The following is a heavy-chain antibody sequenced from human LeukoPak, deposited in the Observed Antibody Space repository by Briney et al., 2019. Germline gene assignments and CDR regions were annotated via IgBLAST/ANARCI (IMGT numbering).Heavy chain of an antibody. D-gene: IGHD3-10*01. V-gene: IGHV1-69*13. CDR3: ASRGTEGFDI. CDR2: IIPIFGTA. Sequence: EASVKVSCKASGYTFTSYGISWVRQAPGQGLEWMGGIIPIFGTANYAQKFQGRVTITADESTSTAYMELSSLRSEDTAVYYCASRGTEGFDIWGQGTMVTVSS. J-gene: IGHJ3*02. CDR1: GYTFTSYG.